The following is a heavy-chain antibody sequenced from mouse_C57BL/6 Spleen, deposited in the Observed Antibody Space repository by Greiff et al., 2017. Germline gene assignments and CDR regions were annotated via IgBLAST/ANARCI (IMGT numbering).Heavy chain of an antibody. CDR3: TKGVLFAY. CDR1: GFNIKDDY. V-gene: IGHV14-4*01. Sequence: EVQLQQSGAELVRPGASVKLSCTASGFNIKDDYMHWVKQRPEQGLEWIGWIDPENGDTEYASKFQGKATITADTSSNTAYLQLSSLTSEDTAVYYCTKGVLFAYWGQGTLVTVSA. CDR2: IDPENGDT. J-gene: IGHJ3*01.